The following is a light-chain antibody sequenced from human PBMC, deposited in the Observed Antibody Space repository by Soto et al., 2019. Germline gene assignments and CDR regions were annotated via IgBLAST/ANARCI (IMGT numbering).Light chain of an antibody. CDR3: QQYNNWPPRT. Sequence: EIVMTQSPATLSVSPGERATLSCRASQSVSTNLAWYQQKPGQAPRLLIYGASTRATGDPARFSGSGSATEFTLTISRLQSEDFAVYYCQQYNNWPPRTFGGGTTVDIK. CDR1: QSVSTN. CDR2: GAS. V-gene: IGKV3-15*01. J-gene: IGKJ4*01.